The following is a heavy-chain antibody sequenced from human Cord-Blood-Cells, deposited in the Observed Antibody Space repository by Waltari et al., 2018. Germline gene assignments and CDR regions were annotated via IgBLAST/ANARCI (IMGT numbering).Heavy chain of an antibody. CDR1: GFTSSSYS. CDR2: ISSSSSYI. D-gene: IGHD2-15*01. V-gene: IGHV3-21*01. J-gene: IGHJ4*02. Sequence: EVQLVESGGGLVKPGGSLRLSCAASGFTSSSYSMNWVRQAPGKGLEWVSSISSSSSYIYYADSVKGRFTISRDNAKNSLYLQMNSLRAEDTAVYYCARVPGWSYYFDYWGQGTLVTDSS. CDR3: ARVPGWSYYFDY.